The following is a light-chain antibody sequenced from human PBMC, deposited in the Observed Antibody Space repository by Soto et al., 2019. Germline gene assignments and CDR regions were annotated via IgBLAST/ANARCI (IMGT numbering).Light chain of an antibody. CDR2: GAS. V-gene: IGKV3-15*01. Sequence: EIVMTQSPATLSVSPGERATLSCRASQSVSSNLAWYQQKPGQAPRLLIYGASTRATGIPARFSGSGSGTEVTLTISSLQSEDFAVYDCQQYNNWPRLFGGGTKVEIK. J-gene: IGKJ4*01. CDR3: QQYNNWPRL. CDR1: QSVSSN.